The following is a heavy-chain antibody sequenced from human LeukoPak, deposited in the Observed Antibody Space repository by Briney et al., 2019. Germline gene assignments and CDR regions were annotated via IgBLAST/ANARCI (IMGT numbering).Heavy chain of an antibody. Sequence: SETLSLTCGVYGGSFSGYYWSWIRQPPGKGLEWIGEINHSGSINYNPSLKSRVTISVDTSKNQFSLKLRSVTAADTAVYYCARVTGYVIEDNFDYWGQGTLVTVSS. CDR2: INHSGSI. J-gene: IGHJ4*02. V-gene: IGHV4-34*01. CDR3: ARVTGYVIEDNFDY. CDR1: GGSFSGYY. D-gene: IGHD2-15*01.